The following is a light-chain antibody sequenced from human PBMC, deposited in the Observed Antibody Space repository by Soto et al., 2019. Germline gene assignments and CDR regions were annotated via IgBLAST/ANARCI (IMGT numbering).Light chain of an antibody. Sequence: DIQMTQSPSSLSAFVGDRVTITCRASQRIGSRLNWYQQRPGEGPRLLIYAASTLQSGVPPRFSGSESGTDFTLTIMSLQPEDFAIYFCQQIHNFPCTFGEGTRVEIK. J-gene: IGKJ1*01. CDR2: AAS. CDR3: QQIHNFPCT. CDR1: QRIGSR. V-gene: IGKV1-39*01.